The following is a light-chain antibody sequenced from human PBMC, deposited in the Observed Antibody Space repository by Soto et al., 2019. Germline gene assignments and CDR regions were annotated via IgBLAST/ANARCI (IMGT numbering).Light chain of an antibody. V-gene: IGKV3-20*01. CDR3: QQYNTSPIT. J-gene: IGKJ5*01. CDR1: QTLSGSY. Sequence: DIVLTQSPGTLSLSPGERATLSCRASQTLSGSYLAWYQQKPGLAPRLLIYGASSRATGIPDRFSGSGSGTDFTLTISRLEPEDFAVYYCQQYNTSPITFGQGTRLEIK. CDR2: GAS.